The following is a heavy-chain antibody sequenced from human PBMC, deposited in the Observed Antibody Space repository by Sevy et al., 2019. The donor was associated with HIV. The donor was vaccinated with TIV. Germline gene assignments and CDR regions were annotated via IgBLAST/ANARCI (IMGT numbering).Heavy chain of an antibody. CDR2: ISGSGGST. CDR1: GFTFSSYA. V-gene: IGHV3-23*01. CDR3: AKDRRVVPAAIRYFDY. Sequence: GGSLRLSCAASGFTFSSYAMSWVRQAPGKGLEWVSAISGSGGSTYYADSVKGRFTISRDNSKNTLYLQMNSLRAGDTAVYYCAKDRRVVPAAIRYFDYWGQGTLVTVSS. J-gene: IGHJ4*02. D-gene: IGHD2-2*02.